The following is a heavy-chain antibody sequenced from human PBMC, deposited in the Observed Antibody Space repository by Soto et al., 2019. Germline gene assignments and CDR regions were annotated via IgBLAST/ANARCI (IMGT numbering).Heavy chain of an antibody. V-gene: IGHV1-69*13. CDR3: ARDLLAGYYYYYGMDV. J-gene: IGHJ6*02. CDR2: IIPIFGTA. CDR1: GGTFSSYA. Sequence: SVKVSCKASGGTFSSYAISWVRQAPGQGLEWMGGIIPIFGTANYAQKFQGRVTITADESTSTAYMELSSLGSEDTAVYYCARDLLAGYYYYYGMDVWGQGTTVTVSS.